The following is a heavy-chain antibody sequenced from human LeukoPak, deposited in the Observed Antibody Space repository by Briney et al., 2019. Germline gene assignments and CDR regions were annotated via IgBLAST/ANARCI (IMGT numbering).Heavy chain of an antibody. V-gene: IGHV1-18*01. CDR2: ISAYNGNT. Sequence: GASVKVSCKASGYTFTSYGISWVRQAPGQGLEWMGWISAYNGNTNYAQKLQGRVTMTTDTSTSTAYMELRSLRSDDTAVYYCARDIYTSITIFGVALYYYGMDVWGQGTTVTVS. CDR3: ARDIYTSITIFGVALYYYGMDV. D-gene: IGHD3-3*01. CDR1: GYTFTSYG. J-gene: IGHJ6*02.